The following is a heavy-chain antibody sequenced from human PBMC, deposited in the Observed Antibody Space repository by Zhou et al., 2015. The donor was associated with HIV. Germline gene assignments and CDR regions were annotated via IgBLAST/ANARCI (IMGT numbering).Heavy chain of an antibody. CDR1: GGSFSTDG. Sequence: QVQLVQSGAEVKKPGASVKVSCKASGGSFSTDGISWVRQAPGQGLEWMGRINPNSGGTNYAQKFQGRVTMTRDTSISTAYMELSRLRSDDTAVYYCAREGGWCGGDCYSGWGQGTLVTVSS. CDR3: AREGGWCGGDCYSG. V-gene: IGHV1-2*06. J-gene: IGHJ4*02. D-gene: IGHD2-21*02. CDR2: INPNSGGT.